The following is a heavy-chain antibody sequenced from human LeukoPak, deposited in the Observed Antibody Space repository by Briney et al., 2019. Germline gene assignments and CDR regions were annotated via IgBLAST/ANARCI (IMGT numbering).Heavy chain of an antibody. D-gene: IGHD3-10*01. CDR1: GYTFTGYY. V-gene: IGHV1-2*02. CDR3: ARGGSGSYFSWLDP. Sequence: ASVKVSCKASGYTFTGYYIHWVRQAPGQGLECIGWINPNSGGTNYAQKFQGRVTMTRDTSISTAYMELSRLRSDDTAVYYCARGGSGSYFSWLDPWGQGTLVTVSS. J-gene: IGHJ5*02. CDR2: INPNSGGT.